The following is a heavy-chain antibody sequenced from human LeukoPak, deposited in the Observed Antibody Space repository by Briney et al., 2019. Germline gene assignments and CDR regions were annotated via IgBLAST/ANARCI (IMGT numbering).Heavy chain of an antibody. CDR2: ISSSSYI. Sequence: TGGSLRLSCAASGFTFSSYSMNWVRQAPGKGLEWVSSISSSSYIYYADSVKGRFTISRDNAKNSLYLQMNSLRAEDTAVYYCARATGYSSGWYDFDYFDYWGQGTLVTVSS. V-gene: IGHV3-21*01. D-gene: IGHD6-19*01. CDR3: ARATGYSSGWYDFDYFDY. J-gene: IGHJ4*02. CDR1: GFTFSSYS.